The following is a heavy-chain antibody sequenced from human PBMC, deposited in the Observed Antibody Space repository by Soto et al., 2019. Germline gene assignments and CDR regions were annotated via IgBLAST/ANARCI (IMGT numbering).Heavy chain of an antibody. CDR1: GGTFSSYA. V-gene: IGHV1-69*13. CDR2: IIPIFGTA. CDR3: ARDPVRCSGGSCYYNWLDH. Sequence: SVKVSCKASGGTFSSYAISWVRQAPGQGLEWMGGIIPIFGTANYAQKFQGRVTITADESTSTAYMELSSLRSEDTAVYYCARDPVRCSGGSCYYNWLDHWGPGTLVTV. J-gene: IGHJ5*02. D-gene: IGHD2-15*01.